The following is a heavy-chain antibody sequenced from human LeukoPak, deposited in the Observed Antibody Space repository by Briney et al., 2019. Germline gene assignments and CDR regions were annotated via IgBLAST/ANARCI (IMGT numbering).Heavy chain of an antibody. CDR3: ARGVSGVPAAP. V-gene: IGHV4-59*08. D-gene: IGHD2-2*01. CDR2: IYYSGST. J-gene: IGHJ5*02. Sequence: SETLSLTCTVSGGSIGSYYWSWIRQPPGKGLEWIGYIYYSGSTNYNPSLKSRVTISVDTSKNQFSLKLSSVTAADTAVYYCARGVSGVPAAPWGQGTLVTVSS. CDR1: GGSIGSYY.